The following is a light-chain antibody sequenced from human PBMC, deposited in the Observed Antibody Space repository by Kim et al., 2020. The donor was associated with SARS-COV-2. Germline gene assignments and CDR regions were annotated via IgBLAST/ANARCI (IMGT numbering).Light chain of an antibody. CDR2: TTD. Sequence: QTATLTCTGNNNDVADSGASWLQQLQGRPPTLLSFTTDRRPSAISQRFSASRSGNTASLTITGLQPEDEADYYCSAWDSSLNAWVFGGGTKLTVL. CDR3: SAWDSSLNAWV. CDR1: NNDVADSG. J-gene: IGLJ3*02. V-gene: IGLV10-54*01.